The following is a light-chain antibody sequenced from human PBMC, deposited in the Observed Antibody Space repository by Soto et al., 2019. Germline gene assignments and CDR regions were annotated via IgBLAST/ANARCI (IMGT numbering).Light chain of an antibody. CDR3: SSYTTNKTLL. CDR1: SSDVGSSNF. J-gene: IGLJ2*01. Sequence: QSALTQPASVSGSTGQSITISCTGTSSDVGSSNFVSWYQQHPGKAPKLIFYEVSNRPPGLSDRFSGSKSGTTASLTISGLQAEDEADYFCSSYTTNKTLLFGGGTKLTVL. CDR2: EVS. V-gene: IGLV2-14*01.